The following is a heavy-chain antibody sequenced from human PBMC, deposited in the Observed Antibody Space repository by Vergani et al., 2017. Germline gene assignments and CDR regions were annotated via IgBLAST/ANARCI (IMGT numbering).Heavy chain of an antibody. D-gene: IGHD1-26*01. V-gene: IGHV3-30-3*01. J-gene: IGHJ5*02. CDR2: ISYDGSNK. Sequence: QVQLVESGGGVVQPGRSLRLSCAASGFTFSSYAMHWVRQAPGKGLEWVAVISYDGSNKYYADSVKGRFTISRDNSKNTLYLQMNSLRAEDTAVYYCARDQRWELHWFDPWGQGTLVTVSS. CDR1: GFTFSSYA. CDR3: ARDQRWELHWFDP.